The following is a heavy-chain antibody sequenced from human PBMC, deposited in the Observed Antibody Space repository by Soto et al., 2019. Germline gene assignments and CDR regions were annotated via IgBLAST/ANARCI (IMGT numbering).Heavy chain of an antibody. V-gene: IGHV4-34*01. D-gene: IGHD6-13*01. CDR2: INHSGST. CDR3: ARAPYEGAAAGYFDY. CDR1: GGSFSGYY. J-gene: IGHJ4*02. Sequence: PSETLSLTCAVYGGSFSGYYWSWIRQPPGKGLEWIGEINHSGSTNYNPSLKSRVTISVDTSKNQFSLKLSSVTAADTAVYYCARAPYEGAAAGYFDYWGQGTLVTVSS.